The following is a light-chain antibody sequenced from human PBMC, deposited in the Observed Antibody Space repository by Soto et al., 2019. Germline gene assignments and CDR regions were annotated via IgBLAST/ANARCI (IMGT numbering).Light chain of an antibody. Sequence: IVMTQSPATLSVSPGERVTLSCRASQSISSSLAWYQQKPGQTPRLLIYAASTRATGIPARFSGSGSGTEFTLTISSLQFEDFAVYYCQQYNNWPPGFGQGTKLEIK. V-gene: IGKV3-15*01. J-gene: IGKJ2*03. CDR2: AAS. CDR3: QQYNNWPPG. CDR1: QSISSS.